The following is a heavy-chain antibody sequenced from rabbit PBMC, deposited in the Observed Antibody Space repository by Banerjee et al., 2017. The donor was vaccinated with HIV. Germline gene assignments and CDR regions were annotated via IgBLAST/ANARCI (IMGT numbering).Heavy chain of an antibody. Sequence: QEQLEESGGDLVKPEGSLTLTCTVSGFSLSGYWMSWVRQAPGKGLEWIGCIYAGNNGSPYYASWAKGRFTISKTSSTTVTLQMTSLTAADTATYFCARAGSGYRQFDLWGPGTLVTV. J-gene: IGHJ4*01. D-gene: IGHD8-1*01. V-gene: IGHV1S45*01. CDR1: GFSLSGYW. CDR2: IYAGNNGSP. CDR3: ARAGSGYRQFDL.